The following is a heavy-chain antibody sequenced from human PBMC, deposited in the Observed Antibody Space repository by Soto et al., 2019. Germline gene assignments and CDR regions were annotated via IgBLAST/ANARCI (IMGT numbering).Heavy chain of an antibody. Sequence: SETLSLTCAVSGGSISSGGYSWSWIRQPPGKGLEWIGYIYHSGNIYYNPSLKSRVTISVDTSKNQFSLKLSSVTAADTAVYYCASGYYGSGSLFDYWGQGTLVTVSS. V-gene: IGHV4-30-2*02. CDR2: IYHSGNI. D-gene: IGHD3-10*01. CDR3: ASGYYGSGSLFDY. CDR1: GGSISSGGYS. J-gene: IGHJ4*02.